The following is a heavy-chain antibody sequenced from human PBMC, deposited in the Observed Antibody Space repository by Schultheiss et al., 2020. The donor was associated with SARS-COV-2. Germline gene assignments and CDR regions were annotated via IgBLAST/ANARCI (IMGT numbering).Heavy chain of an antibody. CDR2: ISHSGSI. Sequence: GSLRLSCAVSDYSISNGYYWAWIRQPPGMGLEWIGSISHSGSISYNPSLKTRVAILVDTSKNQFSLRLTSVTAADTAVYYCARDGLPVAPLDWGQGTLVTVSS. J-gene: IGHJ4*02. CDR3: ARDGLPVAPLD. V-gene: IGHV4-38-2*02. CDR1: DYSISNGYY. D-gene: IGHD5/OR15-5a*01.